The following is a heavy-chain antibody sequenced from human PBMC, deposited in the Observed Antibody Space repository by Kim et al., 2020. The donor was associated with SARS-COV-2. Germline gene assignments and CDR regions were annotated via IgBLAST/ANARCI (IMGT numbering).Heavy chain of an antibody. D-gene: IGHD6-6*01. CDR2: ISYDGSTK. J-gene: IGHJ6*02. V-gene: IGHV3-30*18. Sequence: GGSLRLSCAASGFTFSSYGMHWVRQAPGKGLEWVAVISYDGSTKYYADSVKGRYTISRDNSKNTLYLQMSSLRAEDTAVYYCAKYLEQVVINYHYYIMDVWGQGTTVTVSS. CDR3: AKYLEQVVINYHYYIMDV. CDR1: GFTFSSYG.